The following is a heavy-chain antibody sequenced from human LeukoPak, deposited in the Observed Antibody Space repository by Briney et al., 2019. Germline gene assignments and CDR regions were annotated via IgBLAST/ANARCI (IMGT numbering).Heavy chain of an antibody. Sequence: PSETLSLTCTVSGGSISNKYWGWIRQPPGKGLEWIGYIYYSGGTNYNPSVKSRVTISVDTSKNQFSLKLSSVTAADMAVYYCARYNLLAAVTGTGAFDYWGQGTLVTVSS. D-gene: IGHD6-19*01. CDR3: ARYNLLAAVTGTGAFDY. CDR1: GGSISNKY. J-gene: IGHJ4*02. V-gene: IGHV4-59*01. CDR2: IYYSGGT.